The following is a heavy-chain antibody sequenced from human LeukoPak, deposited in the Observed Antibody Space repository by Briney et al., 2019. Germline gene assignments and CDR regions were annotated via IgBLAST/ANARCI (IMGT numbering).Heavy chain of an antibody. J-gene: IGHJ4*02. D-gene: IGHD3-10*01. CDR2: ISGSGGST. CDR1: GFTFSSYA. V-gene: IGHV3-23*01. CDR3: AKSPLRWFGGLLPSGHFDY. Sequence: PGGSLRLSCAASGFTFSSYAMSWVRQAPGKGLEWVSAISGSGGSTYYADSVKGRFTISRDNSKNTLYLQMNSLRAEDTAVYYCAKSPLRWFGGLLPSGHFDYWGQGTLVTVSS.